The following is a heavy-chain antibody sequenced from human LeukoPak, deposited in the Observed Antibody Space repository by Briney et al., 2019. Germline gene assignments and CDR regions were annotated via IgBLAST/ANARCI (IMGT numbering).Heavy chain of an antibody. CDR1: GGTFSSYA. D-gene: IGHD2-21*02. Sequence: SVKVSCKASGGTFSSYAISWVRQAPGQGLEWMGRIIPILGIANYAQKFQGRVTITADKSTSTAYMELSSLRSEDTAVYYCARVGYCGGDCYPEYFQHWGQGTLVTVSS. CDR2: IIPILGIA. V-gene: IGHV1-69*04. CDR3: ARVGYCGGDCYPEYFQH. J-gene: IGHJ1*01.